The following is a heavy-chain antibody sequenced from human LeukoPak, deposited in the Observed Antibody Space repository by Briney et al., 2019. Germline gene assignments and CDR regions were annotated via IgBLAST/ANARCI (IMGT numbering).Heavy chain of an antibody. Sequence: GGSLRLSCVASGFTFSDYYMSWIRQAPGKGLEWVSYISSGGSTIFYADSVKGRFTISRDNAKKSLYLQMNSLRAEDTAVYYCARASSSSWYEVDYWGQGTLVTVSS. J-gene: IGHJ4*02. CDR2: ISSGGSTI. CDR3: ARASSSSWYEVDY. CDR1: GFTFSDYY. D-gene: IGHD6-13*01. V-gene: IGHV3-11*01.